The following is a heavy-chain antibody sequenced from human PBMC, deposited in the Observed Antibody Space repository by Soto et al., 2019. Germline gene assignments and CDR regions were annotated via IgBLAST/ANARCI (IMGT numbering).Heavy chain of an antibody. CDR3: AKAPGTRITIFGVVDYYYMDV. CDR2: TSGSGGST. Sequence: PGGSLRRSCAASGFTFSSYAMSWVRQAPGKGLEWVSATSGSGGSTYYADSVKGRFTISRDNSKNTLYLQMNSLRAEDTAVYYCAKAPGTRITIFGVVDYYYMDVWGKGTTVTVSS. V-gene: IGHV3-23*01. CDR1: GFTFSSYA. J-gene: IGHJ6*03. D-gene: IGHD3-3*01.